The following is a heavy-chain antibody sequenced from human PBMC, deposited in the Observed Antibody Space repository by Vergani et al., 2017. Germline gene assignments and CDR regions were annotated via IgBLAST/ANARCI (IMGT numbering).Heavy chain of an antibody. CDR1: GFTLSSHA. Sequence: QVQLEESGGGVVQPGRSLRLSCAGSGFTLSSHAMHWVRQAPGKGLEWVAFIWYDGSKEYYADSVEGRFTISRDNSKNTLYLQMNSLRAEDTALYYCVKDIAASGNYWYFDLWGRGTLVTVSS. CDR2: IWYDGSKE. D-gene: IGHD6-13*01. J-gene: IGHJ2*01. CDR3: VKDIAASGNYWYFDL. V-gene: IGHV3-30*02.